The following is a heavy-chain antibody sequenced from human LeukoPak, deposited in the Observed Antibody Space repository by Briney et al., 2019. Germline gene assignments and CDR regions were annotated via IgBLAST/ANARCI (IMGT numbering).Heavy chain of an antibody. CDR3: ARHWTTVNPDYYYYYGMDV. CDR2: IKQDRSEK. D-gene: IGHD4-17*01. J-gene: IGHJ6*02. Sequence: PGGSLRLSCAASGFTFSSYWMSWVRQAPGKGLEWVANIKQDRSEKYYVDSVKGRFTISRDNAKNSLYLQMNSLRAEDTAVYYCARHWTTVNPDYYYYYGMDVWGQGTTVTVSS. V-gene: IGHV3-7*01. CDR1: GFTFSSYW.